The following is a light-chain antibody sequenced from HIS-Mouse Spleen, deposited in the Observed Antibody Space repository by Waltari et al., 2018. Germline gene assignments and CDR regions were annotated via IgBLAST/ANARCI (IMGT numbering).Light chain of an antibody. CDR3: YSYAGSSTLV. J-gene: IGLJ2*01. CDR1: SSDVGSYNL. CDR2: EGS. V-gene: IGLV2-23*01. Sequence: QSALTQPASVSGSPGPSITISCTGTSSDVGSYNLVSWYQQHPGTAPKLMLYEGSKRPSGVSNRFSGYKSCNTSSLTISGLQAEDEADYYCYSYAGSSTLVFGGGTKLTVL.